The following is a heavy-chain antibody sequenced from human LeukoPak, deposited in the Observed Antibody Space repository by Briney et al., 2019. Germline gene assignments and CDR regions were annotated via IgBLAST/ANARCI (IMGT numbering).Heavy chain of an antibody. CDR1: GFTFSSYS. V-gene: IGHV3-48*02. J-gene: IGHJ4*02. Sequence: GSLRLSCAASGFTFSSYSMSWVRQAPGKGLEWVSYISSSSSTIYYADSVKGRFTISRDNAKNSLYLQMNSLRDEDTSVYYCARDYSSSDRKDYWGQGTLVTVSS. CDR3: ARDYSSSDRKDY. CDR2: ISSSSSTI. D-gene: IGHD6-6*01.